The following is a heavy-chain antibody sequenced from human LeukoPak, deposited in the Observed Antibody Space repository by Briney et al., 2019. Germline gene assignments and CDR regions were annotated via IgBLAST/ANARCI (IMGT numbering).Heavy chain of an antibody. CDR2: ISSSGSTI. V-gene: IGHV3-48*03. CDR1: GFTFSSYE. Sequence: PGGSLRLSCAASGFTFSSYEINWVRQAPGKGLEWVSYISSSGSTIYYADSVKGRFTISRDNAKNSLYLQMNSLRAEDTAVYYCAKDGAVAVNYYYYYYYMDVWGKGTTVTISS. J-gene: IGHJ6*03. D-gene: IGHD6-19*01. CDR3: AKDGAVAVNYYYYYYYMDV.